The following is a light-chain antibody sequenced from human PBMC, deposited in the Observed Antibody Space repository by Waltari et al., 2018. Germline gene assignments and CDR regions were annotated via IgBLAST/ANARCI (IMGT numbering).Light chain of an antibody. Sequence: DIVMTQSPDSLAVSLGERATINCKSSQSVLYSSNNKNYLAWYQQKPGQPPKLLIYWASTRESGVSDRFSGSGSGTDFTLTISSLQAEDVAVYYCQQYYSSPLTFGQGTKLEI. CDR2: WAS. CDR1: QSVLYSSNNKNY. V-gene: IGKV4-1*01. CDR3: QQYYSSPLT. J-gene: IGKJ2*01.